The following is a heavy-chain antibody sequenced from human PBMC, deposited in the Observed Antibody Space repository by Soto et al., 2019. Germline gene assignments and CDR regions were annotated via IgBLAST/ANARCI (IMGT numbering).Heavy chain of an antibody. D-gene: IGHD6-19*01. J-gene: IGHJ4*02. Sequence: SETLSLTCTVSGGSISSGGYYWSWIRQHPGKGLEWIGYIYYSGSTYYNPSLKSRVTISVDTSKNQFSLKLSSVTAADTAVYYCARDCGSGCQGGYYFDYWGQGTLVTVSS. V-gene: IGHV4-31*03. CDR3: ARDCGSGCQGGYYFDY. CDR2: IYYSGST. CDR1: GGSISSGGYY.